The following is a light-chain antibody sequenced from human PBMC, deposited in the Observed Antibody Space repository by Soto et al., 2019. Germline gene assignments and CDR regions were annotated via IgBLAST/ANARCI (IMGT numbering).Light chain of an antibody. CDR2: EGS. V-gene: IGLV2-23*01. J-gene: IGLJ1*01. CDR1: SSDVGSYNL. Sequence: QSVLTQPASVSGSPGQSITISCTGTSSDVGSYNLVSWYQQHPGKAPKLMIYEGSKRPSGVSNRFSGSKSGNTASLTISGLQDEDEADYYCCSYAGSSPVFGTGTKVTVL. CDR3: CSYAGSSPV.